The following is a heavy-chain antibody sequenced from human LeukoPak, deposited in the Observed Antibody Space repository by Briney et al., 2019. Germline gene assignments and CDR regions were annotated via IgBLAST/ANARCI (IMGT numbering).Heavy chain of an antibody. CDR3: AKDIGGVTPHYFDY. V-gene: IGHV3-23*01. CDR2: ISGSGGST. J-gene: IGHJ4*02. D-gene: IGHD3-16*01. CDR1: GFTVSSNY. Sequence: PGGSLRLSCAASGFTVSSNYMSWVRQAPGKGLEWVSGISGSGGSTYYADSVKGRFTISRDNSKKTLYLQMNSLRVEDTAVYYCAKDIGGVTPHYFDYWGQGTLVTVSS.